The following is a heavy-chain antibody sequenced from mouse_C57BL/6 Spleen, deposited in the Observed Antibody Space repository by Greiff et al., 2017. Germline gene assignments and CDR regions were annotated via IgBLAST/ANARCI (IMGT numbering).Heavy chain of an antibody. CDR3: ARSDSSGPYYFDY. CDR1: GYTFTSYW. V-gene: IGHV1-53*01. CDR2: INPSNGGT. D-gene: IGHD3-2*02. J-gene: IGHJ2*01. Sequence: QVQLQQPGTELVKPGASVKLSCKASGYTFTSYWMHWVKQRPGQGLEWIGNINPSNGGTNYNEKFKSKATLTVDKSSSTAYMQLSSLTSEDSAVYYGARSDSSGPYYFDYWGQGTTLTVSS.